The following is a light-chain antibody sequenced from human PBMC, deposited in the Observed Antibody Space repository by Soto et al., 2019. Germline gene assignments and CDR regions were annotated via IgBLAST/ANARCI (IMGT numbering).Light chain of an antibody. J-gene: IGLJ3*02. CDR1: SSNIGSKY. Sequence: QSVLTQPPSASGTPGQRVTISWSGSSSNIGSKYVYWYQQLPGTAPKLRIYRNDQRPSGVPDRFSGSKSGTSDSLDISGLRSEDEADYYCAAWDVSLSGWVFGGGTKLTVL. CDR2: RND. V-gene: IGLV1-47*01. CDR3: AAWDVSLSGWV.